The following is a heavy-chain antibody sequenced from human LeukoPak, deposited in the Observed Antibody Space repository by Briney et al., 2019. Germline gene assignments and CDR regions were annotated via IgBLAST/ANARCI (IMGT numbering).Heavy chain of an antibody. CDR1: GFTFNNYW. V-gene: IGHV3-21*01. CDR3: ARDGHSSSWYDGYYYYMDV. CDR2: ISSSSSYI. D-gene: IGHD6-13*01. Sequence: GGSLRLSCAVSGFTFNNYWMNWVRQAPGKGLEWVSSISSSSSYIYYADSVKGRFTISRDNAKNSLYLQMNSLRAEDTAVYYCARDGHSSSWYDGYYYYMDVWGKGTTVTVSS. J-gene: IGHJ6*03.